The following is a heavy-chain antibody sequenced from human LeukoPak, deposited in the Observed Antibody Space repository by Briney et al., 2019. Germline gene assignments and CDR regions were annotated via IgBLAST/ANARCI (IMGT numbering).Heavy chain of an antibody. J-gene: IGHJ4*02. CDR2: IYYSGTT. Sequence: PSDTLSLTCTVSGGSISGYYWSWIRQPPGKGLQWIGYIYYSGTTNYNPSLKSRVTISVDTSKNQFSLRLSSVTAADTAVYYCARHTTSRSYGDFDYWGQGTLLTVSS. D-gene: IGHD4-17*01. V-gene: IGHV4-59*08. CDR1: GGSISGYY. CDR3: ARHTTSRSYGDFDY.